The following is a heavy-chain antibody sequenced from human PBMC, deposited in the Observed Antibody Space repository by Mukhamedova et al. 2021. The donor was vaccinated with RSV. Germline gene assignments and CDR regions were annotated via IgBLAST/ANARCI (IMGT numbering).Heavy chain of an antibody. V-gene: IGHV1-46*01. CDR3: ARAQTAPRDYGMDV. D-gene: IGHD5-24*01. J-gene: IGHJ6*02. Sequence: QKFQGRVTMTRDTSTSTVYMELSSLRSEDTAVYYCARAQTAPRDYGMDVWGQGTTVTGSS.